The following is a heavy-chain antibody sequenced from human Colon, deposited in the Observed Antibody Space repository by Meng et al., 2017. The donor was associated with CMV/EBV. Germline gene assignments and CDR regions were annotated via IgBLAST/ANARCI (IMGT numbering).Heavy chain of an antibody. J-gene: IGHJ4*02. CDR2: INSNSGAT. CDR1: GYTFSDYH. Sequence: QVQLGQSGAEVKKPGASVKASCKTSGYTFSDYHIHWVRQAPGQGLEWMGWINSNSGATDYAQKFQGRFTMTRDTSITTVYMELSSLRSDDTAVYYCARDPSGSRVPFDYWGQGSLVTVSS. D-gene: IGHD1-26*01. V-gene: IGHV1-2*02. CDR3: ARDPSGSRVPFDY.